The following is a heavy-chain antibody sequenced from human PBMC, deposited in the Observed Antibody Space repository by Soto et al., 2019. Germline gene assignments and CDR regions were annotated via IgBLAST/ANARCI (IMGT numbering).Heavy chain of an antibody. J-gene: IGHJ5*02. V-gene: IGHV1-46*01. CDR1: ADTFTIYY. CDR3: ARSSAGVFGIIIDGSNRLAP. CDR2: INPNGGST. D-gene: IGHD3-16*02. Sequence: ASVKVSCEAPADTFTIYYIHWVRQSPGHGLEWMGIINPNGGSTRFAQTFQGRITMTRDTSTSTVYTELRSVRSEETAIAFCARSSAGVFGIIIDGSNRLAPWGQGSLVAVS.